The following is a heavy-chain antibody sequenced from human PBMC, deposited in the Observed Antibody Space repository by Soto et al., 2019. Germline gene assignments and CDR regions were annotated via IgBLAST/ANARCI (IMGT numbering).Heavy chain of an antibody. CDR1: GFSFGHYY. CDR2: ISSSGSSI. V-gene: IGHV3-11*01. J-gene: IGHJ6*02. Sequence: PGGYLRLACAASGFSFGHYYMSWIRQAPGKGLEWVSYISSSGSSIYYADSVKGRFTVSRDNAKDSMWLQVNSLRAEDTAVYYCARNGFCSCDDCWYGVDVCGQGTSVIVSS. D-gene: IGHD3-3*01. CDR3: ARNGFCSCDDCWYGVDV.